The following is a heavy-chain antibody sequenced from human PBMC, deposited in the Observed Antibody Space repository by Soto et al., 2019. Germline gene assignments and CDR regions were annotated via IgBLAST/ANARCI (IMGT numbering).Heavy chain of an antibody. CDR1: GFTFSGYG. V-gene: IGHV3-33*01. Sequence: QVQLVESGGGVVQPGTSLTLSCAASGFTFSGYGMHWVRRAPGKGLEWMSVIWYDGSKTYYADSVEGRFTISRDNSKDTVYLQMDGLRVDDTAVYNCAIAIGDRSDWYFDLWGRGTLVTISS. CDR2: IWYDGSKT. CDR3: AIAIGDRSDWYFDL. D-gene: IGHD4-17*01. J-gene: IGHJ2*01.